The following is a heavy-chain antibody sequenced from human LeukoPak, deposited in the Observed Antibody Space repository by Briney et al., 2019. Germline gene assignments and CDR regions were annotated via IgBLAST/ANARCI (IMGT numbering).Heavy chain of an antibody. J-gene: IGHJ5*02. Sequence: EASVKVSCKASGYTFTSYGIRWVRQAPGQGLEWMGWISAYNGNTNYAQKLQGRVTMTTDTSTSTAYMELRSLRSDDTAVYYCARGVTIFGVVITFNWFDPWGQGTLVTVSS. CDR2: ISAYNGNT. D-gene: IGHD3-3*01. V-gene: IGHV1-18*01. CDR1: GYTFTSYG. CDR3: ARGVTIFGVVITFNWFDP.